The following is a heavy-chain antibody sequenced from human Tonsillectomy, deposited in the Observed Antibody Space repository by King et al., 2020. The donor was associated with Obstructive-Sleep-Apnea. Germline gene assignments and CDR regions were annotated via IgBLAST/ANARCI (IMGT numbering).Heavy chain of an antibody. CDR2: ITASGCCT. Sequence: VQLVESGGDLVQPGGSLRLSCAASGFTFGAYAMSWVRQAPGKGLEWVSAITASGCCTHYADSVKGRFTISRDNSRNMMYLQMNSLRVEDTALYFCAKDNPPPGYDDRWQFDYWGQGTLVTVSS. J-gene: IGHJ4*02. D-gene: IGHD3-16*01. CDR3: AKDNPPPGYDDRWQFDY. V-gene: IGHV3-23*04. CDR1: GFTFGAYA.